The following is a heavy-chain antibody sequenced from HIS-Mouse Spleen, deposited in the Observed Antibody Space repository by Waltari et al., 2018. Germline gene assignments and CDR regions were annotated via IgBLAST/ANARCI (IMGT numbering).Heavy chain of an antibody. Sequence: QLQLQESGPGLVKPSETPSPTCTVSGGSISSSSYYWVGLRRPPGKGLEWIGSIYYRGSTYYNPSLKSRVTISVDTSKNQFSLKLSSVTAADTAVYYCAREIPYSSSWYDWYFDLWGRGTLVTVSS. J-gene: IGHJ2*01. D-gene: IGHD6-13*01. V-gene: IGHV4-39*07. CDR3: AREIPYSSSWYDWYFDL. CDR2: IYYRGST. CDR1: GGSISSSSYY.